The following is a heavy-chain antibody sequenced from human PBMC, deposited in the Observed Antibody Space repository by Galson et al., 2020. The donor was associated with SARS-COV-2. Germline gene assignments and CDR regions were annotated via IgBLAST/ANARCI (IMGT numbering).Heavy chain of an antibody. J-gene: IGHJ4*02. CDR3: TTDLEGGGNYWKASDD. D-gene: IGHD1-26*01. CDR2: IKRKTDSGTT. Sequence: GGSLRLSCAASGFTFSNAWLSWVRQAPGKGLEWVGRIKRKTDSGTTDYAAPVKGRFTISRDDSINTLYLHMSSLKTEDTAVYCCTTDLEGGGNYWKASDDWGQGTLVTVSS. V-gene: IGHV3-15*01. CDR1: GFTFSNAW.